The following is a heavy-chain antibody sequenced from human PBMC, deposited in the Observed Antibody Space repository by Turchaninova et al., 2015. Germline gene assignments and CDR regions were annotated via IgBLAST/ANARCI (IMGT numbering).Heavy chain of an antibody. CDR3: ATMTTVTKGRGIDY. J-gene: IGHJ4*02. Sequence: QVQLQESGPGLVKPSETLSLTCAVSGSSISSGYYWGWIRQPPGMGLAWIWNIFHSGGNYYNPSLKRRVTISLDTSKNQFSRNLTAVTAADTAVYYCATMTTVTKGRGIDYWGQGTLVTVSS. CDR2: IFHSGGN. CDR1: GSSISSGYY. D-gene: IGHD4-17*01. V-gene: IGHV4-38-2*01.